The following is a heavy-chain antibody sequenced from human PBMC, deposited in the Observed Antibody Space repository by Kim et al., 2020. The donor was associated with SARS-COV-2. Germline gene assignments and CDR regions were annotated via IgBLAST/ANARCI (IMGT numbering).Heavy chain of an antibody. CDR1: GFTFTSSA. CDR3: AADGRDGYKLYDY. J-gene: IGHJ4*02. V-gene: IGHV1-58*01. CDR2: IVVGSGNT. Sequence: SVKVSCKASGFTFTSSAVQWVRQARGQRLEWIGWIVVGSGNTNYAQKFQERVTITRDMSTSTAYMELSSLRSEDTAVYYCAADGRDGYKLYDYWGQGTLVTVSS. D-gene: IGHD5-12*01.